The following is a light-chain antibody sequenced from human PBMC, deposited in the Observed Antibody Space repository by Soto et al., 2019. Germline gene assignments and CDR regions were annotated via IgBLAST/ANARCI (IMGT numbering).Light chain of an antibody. CDR3: CSYAGPYVV. CDR2: EGS. J-gene: IGLJ2*01. V-gene: IGLV2-23*01. CDR1: SSDVGSYNL. Sequence: QSALTQPASVSGSPGQSITISCTGTSSDVGSYNLVSWYQQHPGKAPKLMIYEGSKRPSGVSNRFSGSKSGNTASLTISGLQAEDEADYYCCSYAGPYVVFGGGTKVTVL.